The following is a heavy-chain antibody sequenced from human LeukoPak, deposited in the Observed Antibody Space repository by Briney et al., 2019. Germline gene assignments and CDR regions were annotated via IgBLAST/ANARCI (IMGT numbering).Heavy chain of an antibody. D-gene: IGHD2-15*01. J-gene: IGHJ4*02. CDR3: AKLCSGGSCYPRLFGY. V-gene: IGHV4-39*01. CDR1: GGSISSSSYY. Sequence: SETLSLTCTVSGGSISSSSYYWGRIRQPPGKGLEWIGSIYYSGSTYYNPSLKSRVTISVDTSKNQFSLKLSSVTAADTAVYYCAKLCSGGSCYPRLFGYWGQGTLVTVSS. CDR2: IYYSGST.